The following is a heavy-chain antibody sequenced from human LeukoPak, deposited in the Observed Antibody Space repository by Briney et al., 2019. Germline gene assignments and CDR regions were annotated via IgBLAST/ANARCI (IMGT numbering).Heavy chain of an antibody. CDR2: IYPGDSDT. CDR3: ARGHLYDYSTTSYYFDY. D-gene: IGHD5-12*01. V-gene: IGHV5-51*01. J-gene: IGHJ4*02. Sequence: GESLKISCKGSGYTFASYWIGWVRQMPGKGLGWMGIIYPGDSDTRYSPSFQGQVTISADKSISTAYLQWSSLKASDTAMYYCARGHLYDYSTTSYYFDYWGQGTLVTVSS. CDR1: GYTFASYW.